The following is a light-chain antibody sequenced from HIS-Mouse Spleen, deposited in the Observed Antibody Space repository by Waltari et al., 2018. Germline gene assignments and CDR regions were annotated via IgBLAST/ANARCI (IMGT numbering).Light chain of an antibody. V-gene: IGLV6-57*02. J-gene: IGLJ3*02. CDR2: EDN. Sequence: NFMLTQPHSVSESPGKQLTISCTGSSGSIASNYVQRYQQRPGSAPPTVIYEDNQRPSGVPDRFSGSIDSSSNSASLTISGLKTEDEADYYCQSYDSSNWVFGGGTKLTVL. CDR1: SGSIASNY. CDR3: QSYDSSNWV.